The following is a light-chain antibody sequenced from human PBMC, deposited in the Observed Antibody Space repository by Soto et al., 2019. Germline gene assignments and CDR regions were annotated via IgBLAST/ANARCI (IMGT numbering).Light chain of an antibody. Sequence: EIIMTQSPATLSVSPGERATLSCRASQSVSSNLAWYQQKPGQAPRLLIYATSTRAAGIPARFSGSGSGTQFTLTISSVQSEDFAVYFCHHYHDWLYTFGQGTKLEIK. CDR3: HHYHDWLYT. CDR2: ATS. J-gene: IGKJ2*01. CDR1: QSVSSN. V-gene: IGKV3-15*01.